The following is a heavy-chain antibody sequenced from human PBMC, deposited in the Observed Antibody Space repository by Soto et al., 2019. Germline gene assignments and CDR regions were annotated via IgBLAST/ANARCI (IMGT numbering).Heavy chain of an antibody. D-gene: IGHD1-26*01. V-gene: IGHV4-4*02. CDR1: GGSISSSNW. CDR3: ARDKASIVGPMDWFDP. J-gene: IGHJ5*02. Sequence: PSETLSLTCAVSGGSISSSNWWSWVRQPPGKGLAWIGEIYHSGGTNYIPSLESRVTISVDKSKNQFSPKLSSVTAADTAVYYCARDKASIVGPMDWFDPWGQGTLVT. CDR2: IYHSGGT.